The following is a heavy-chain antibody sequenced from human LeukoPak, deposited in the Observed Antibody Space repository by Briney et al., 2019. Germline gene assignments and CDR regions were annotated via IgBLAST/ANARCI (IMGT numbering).Heavy chain of an antibody. CDR3: SRDGRVVPGAIDYYYYYMDV. J-gene: IGHJ6*03. D-gene: IGHD2-2*01. CDR2: INPSGGST. CDR1: GYTFTSYY. V-gene: IGHV1-46*01. Sequence: ASVKVSCNASGYTFTSYYMHWVRQAPGQGLGWKGIINPSGGSTSYAQKFQGKGPITRDMSTSTVYLELRILRSEDTAVDYCSRDGRVVPGAIDYYYYYMDVWGKGTTVTVSS.